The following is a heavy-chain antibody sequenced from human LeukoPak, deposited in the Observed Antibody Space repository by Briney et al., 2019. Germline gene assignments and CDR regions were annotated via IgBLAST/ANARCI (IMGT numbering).Heavy chain of an antibody. V-gene: IGHV3-21*01. CDR2: ISSSSRYK. CDR3: ARVSQAGWDV. CDR1: GFTFSSYA. Sequence: PGGSLRLSCAASGFTFSSYAMSWVRQAPGKGLEWVSSISSSSRYKYYADSVKGRFTISRDNAKNSLYLQMNSPRAEDTAVFYCARVSQAGWDVWGKGTTVTVSS. D-gene: IGHD6-19*01. J-gene: IGHJ6*04.